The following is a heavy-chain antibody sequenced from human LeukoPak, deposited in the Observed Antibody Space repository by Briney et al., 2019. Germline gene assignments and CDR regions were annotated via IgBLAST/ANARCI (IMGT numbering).Heavy chain of an antibody. Sequence: GGSLRLSCAASGFTFSSYAMSWVRQAPGKGLEWVSAISGSGGSTYYADSVKGRFTISRDNAKNSLYLQMNSLRAEDTAVYYCARAPHYYDSSGYYAYAFDIWGQGTMVTVSS. D-gene: IGHD3-22*01. CDR2: ISGSGGST. CDR1: GFTFSSYA. CDR3: ARAPHYYDSSGYYAYAFDI. J-gene: IGHJ3*02. V-gene: IGHV3-23*01.